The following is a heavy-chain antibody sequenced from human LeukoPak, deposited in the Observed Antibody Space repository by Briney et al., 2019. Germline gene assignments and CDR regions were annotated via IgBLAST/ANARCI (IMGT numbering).Heavy chain of an antibody. J-gene: IGHJ4*02. CDR1: AFTFSSYA. V-gene: IGHV3-23*01. CDR3: AKYPPPWLVNDRLDY. CDR2: ISGSGGST. Sequence: GGSLRLSCAASAFTFSSYAMSWVRQAPGKGLEWVSAISGSGGSTYYADSVKGRFTISRDNSKNTLYLQMNSLRAEDTAVYYCAKYPPPWLVNDRLDYWGQGTLVTVSS. D-gene: IGHD6-19*01.